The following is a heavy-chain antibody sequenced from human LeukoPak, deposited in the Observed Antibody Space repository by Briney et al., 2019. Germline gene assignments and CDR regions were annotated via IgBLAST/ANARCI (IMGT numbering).Heavy chain of an antibody. CDR3: ARQNIAVAASYYFDY. CDR1: GDSITSGGYY. CDR2: IYKTGST. D-gene: IGHD6-19*01. Sequence: SETLSLTCTVSGDSITSGGYYWSWIRQRPGKGLEWIGYIYKTGSTYYNPSLKSRVTMSVDTSRNQFSLKVNSVTAADTAVYYCARQNIAVAASYYFDYWGQGTLVTVSS. V-gene: IGHV4-31*03. J-gene: IGHJ4*02.